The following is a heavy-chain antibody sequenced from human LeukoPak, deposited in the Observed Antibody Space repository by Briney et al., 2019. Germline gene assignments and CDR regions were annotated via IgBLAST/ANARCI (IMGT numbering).Heavy chain of an antibody. CDR3: ARDTGSRVLRGDY. D-gene: IGHD3-10*01. CDR1: GYTFTCYY. J-gene: IGHJ4*02. CDR2: INPNSGGT. V-gene: IGHV1-2*02. Sequence: ASVKVSCKASGYTFTCYYMHWVRQAPGQGLEWMGWINPNSGGTNYAQKFQGRVTMTRDTSISTAYMELSRLRSDDTAVYYCARDTGSRVLRGDYWGQGTLVTVSS.